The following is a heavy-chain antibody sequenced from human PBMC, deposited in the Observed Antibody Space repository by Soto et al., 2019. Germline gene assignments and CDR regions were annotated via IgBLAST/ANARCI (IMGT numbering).Heavy chain of an antibody. Sequence: QITLKESGPTLLKPTQTLTLTCTFSGFSLSSNGVGVGWIRQPPGKALEWLAVIYWDDSKHYSPSLKSSFTITKDTSKNQVVLTMTNMDPVDTATYYCARKGSGIYAFDFWGQGTMVTVSS. CDR2: IYWDDSK. CDR1: GFSLSSNGVG. J-gene: IGHJ3*01. CDR3: ARKGSGIYAFDF. V-gene: IGHV2-5*02. D-gene: IGHD1-26*01.